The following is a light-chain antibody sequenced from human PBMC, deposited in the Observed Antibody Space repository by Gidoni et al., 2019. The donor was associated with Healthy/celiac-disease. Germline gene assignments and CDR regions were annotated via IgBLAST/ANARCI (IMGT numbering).Light chain of an antibody. Sequence: EIVLTQSPGTLSLSPGERATLSCMTSESVSSSYLAWYQQKPGQAPRLLIYCASSRATGIPDRFSGSGSGTDFTLTISRLEPEDFAVYYCQQYGSSWTFXXXTKVEIK. CDR2: CAS. V-gene: IGKV3-20*01. CDR1: ESVSSSY. CDR3: QQYGSSWT. J-gene: IGKJ1*01.